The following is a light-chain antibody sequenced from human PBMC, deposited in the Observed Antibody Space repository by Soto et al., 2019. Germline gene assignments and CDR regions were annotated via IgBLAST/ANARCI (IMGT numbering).Light chain of an antibody. CDR3: SSYTRSGSLAVV. V-gene: IGLV2-14*01. CDR1: SSDVGDYDY. CDR2: DVT. J-gene: IGLJ7*01. Sequence: QSALTQPASVSGSPGQSITISCTGTSSDVGDYDYVSWYQLLPGKAPKLIIYDVTNRPSGVSNRFSGSKSGNTASLTISGLQAEDEANYFCSSYTRSGSLAVVFGGGTQLTVL.